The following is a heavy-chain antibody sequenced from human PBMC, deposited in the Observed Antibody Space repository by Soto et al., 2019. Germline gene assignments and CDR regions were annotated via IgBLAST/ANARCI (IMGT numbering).Heavy chain of an antibody. V-gene: IGHV4-59*08. CDR3: ASHPFNYGDYGDRYYYYMDV. CDR2: IYYSGST. CDR1: GGSISSYY. J-gene: IGHJ6*03. Sequence: PSETLSLTCTVSGGSISSYYWSWIRQPPGKGLEWIGYIYYSGSTNYNPSLKSRVNISVDTSKNQFSLKLSSVTAADTAVYYCASHPFNYGDYGDRYYYYMDVWGKGTTVTVSS. D-gene: IGHD4-17*01.